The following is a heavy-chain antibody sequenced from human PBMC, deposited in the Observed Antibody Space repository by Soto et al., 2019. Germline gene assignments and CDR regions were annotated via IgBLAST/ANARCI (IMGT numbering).Heavy chain of an antibody. Sequence: GVLRLSCAASGFTFSSYSMNWVRQAPGKGLEWVSYISSSSTTKYYADSVKGRFTISRDNAKNSLYLQMNSLRAEDTAVYYCARDGCSGSNCLNWFDPWGQGTLVTVSS. CDR2: ISSSSTTK. CDR3: ARDGCSGSNCLNWFDP. V-gene: IGHV3-48*01. CDR1: GFTFSSYS. J-gene: IGHJ5*02. D-gene: IGHD2-15*01.